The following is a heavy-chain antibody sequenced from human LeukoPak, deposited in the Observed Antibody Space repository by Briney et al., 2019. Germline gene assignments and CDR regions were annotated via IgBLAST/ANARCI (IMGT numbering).Heavy chain of an antibody. D-gene: IGHD6-6*01. V-gene: IGHV3-48*01. CDR1: GFTFSSYS. CDR3: ARDPDSSSSWYFDL. J-gene: IGHJ2*01. CDR2: ISSSSSTI. Sequence: GGSLRLSCAASGFTFSSYSMNWVRQAPGKGLEWVSYISSSSSTIYYADSVKGRFTISRDNAKNSLYLQMNSLRAEDTAVYYCARDPDSSSSWYFDLWGRGTLVTVSS.